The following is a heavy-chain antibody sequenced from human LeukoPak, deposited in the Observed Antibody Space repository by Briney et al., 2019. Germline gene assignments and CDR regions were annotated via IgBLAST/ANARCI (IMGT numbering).Heavy chain of an antibody. CDR2: IKQDGSEK. Sequence: GGSLRLSCAASGFTFSSYWMSWVRQAPGKGLEWVANIKQDGSEKYYVDSVKGRFTISRDNAKNSLYLQMNSLGAEDTAVYYCARAFYYYDSDYWGQGTLVTVSS. CDR1: GFTFSSYW. D-gene: IGHD3-22*01. CDR3: ARAFYYYDSDY. V-gene: IGHV3-7*04. J-gene: IGHJ4*02.